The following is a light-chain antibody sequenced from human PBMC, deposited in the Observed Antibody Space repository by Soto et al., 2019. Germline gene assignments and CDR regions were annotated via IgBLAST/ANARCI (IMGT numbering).Light chain of an antibody. CDR1: SSDVGAYNY. CDR2: EVS. V-gene: IGLV2-14*01. J-gene: IGLJ3*02. CDR3: SSYTSSRTLV. Sequence: QSVLTQPASVSGSPGQSITISCTGTSSDVGAYNYVSWYQQHPGKAPKLMIYEVSYRPSGVSDRFSGSRSGNTASLTISGLQAEDESDYYCSSYTSSRTLVFGGGTKLTVL.